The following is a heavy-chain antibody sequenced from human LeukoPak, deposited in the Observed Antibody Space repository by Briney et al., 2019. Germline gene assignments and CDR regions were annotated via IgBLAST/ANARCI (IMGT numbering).Heavy chain of an antibody. Sequence: SVKVSRKASGGTFSSYAISWVRQAPGQGLEWMGGIIPIFGTANYAQKFQGRVTITADESTSTAYMELSSLRSEDTAVYYCARDRFCSSTSCYLTGPRNTVGYFDYWGQGTLVTVSS. CDR3: ARDRFCSSTSCYLTGPRNTVGYFDY. CDR2: IIPIFGTA. V-gene: IGHV1-69*13. CDR1: GGTFSSYA. D-gene: IGHD2-2*01. J-gene: IGHJ4*02.